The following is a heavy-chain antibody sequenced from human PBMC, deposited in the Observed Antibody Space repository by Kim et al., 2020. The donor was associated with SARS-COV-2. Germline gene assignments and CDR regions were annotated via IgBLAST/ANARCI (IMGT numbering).Heavy chain of an antibody. J-gene: IGHJ4*02. D-gene: IGHD6-13*01. CDR2: TT. Sequence: TTDYAAPVKGRLTISREDSKKTLFLQMNSLKSEDTAVYYGATNAGYTSDYWGQGTLVTVAS. V-gene: IGHV3-15*01. CDR3: ATNAGYTSDY.